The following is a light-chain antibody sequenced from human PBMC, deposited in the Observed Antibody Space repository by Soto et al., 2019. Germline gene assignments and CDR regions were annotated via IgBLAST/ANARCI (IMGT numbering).Light chain of an antibody. CDR3: AAWDDSLSGLV. V-gene: IGLV1-47*01. Sequence: SVLTQPPSASGTPGQRVTISCSGSSSNIGSNYVYWYQQLPGTAPKLLIYRNNQRPSGVPDRFSGSKSGTSASLAISGLRSEGEADYYCAAWDDSLSGLVFGGGTKLTVL. CDR2: RNN. J-gene: IGLJ2*01. CDR1: SSNIGSNY.